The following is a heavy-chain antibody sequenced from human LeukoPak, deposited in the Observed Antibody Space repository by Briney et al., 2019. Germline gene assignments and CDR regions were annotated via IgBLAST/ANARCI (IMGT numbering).Heavy chain of an antibody. J-gene: IGHJ4*02. D-gene: IGHD3-10*01. Sequence: GGSLRLSCAASGFIFSNAWMSWVRQAPGKGLEWIGRIKSKTDGETTDYAAPVKGRFTISRDDSKNTLYLQMNSLKTEDTAVYYCTTAPHSSWFLLWGQGTLVTVSS. CDR3: TTAPHSSWFLL. V-gene: IGHV3-15*01. CDR1: GFIFSNAW. CDR2: IKSKTDGETT.